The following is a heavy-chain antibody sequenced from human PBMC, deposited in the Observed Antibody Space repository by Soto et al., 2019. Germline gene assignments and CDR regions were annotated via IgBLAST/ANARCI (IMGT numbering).Heavy chain of an antibody. J-gene: IGHJ4*02. Sequence: EAQLVESGGGLVQPGGSLRLSCAASGFTFSTYWMNWVRQAPGMGLEWLAIIRQDGTETQYVDSVKGRFTISRDNTKNSLFLQMNNLRADDTAVYYCVGGAGWELDYWGQGTLVTVSS. V-gene: IGHV3-7*03. D-gene: IGHD1-26*01. CDR2: IRQDGTET. CDR1: GFTFSTYW. CDR3: VGGAGWELDY.